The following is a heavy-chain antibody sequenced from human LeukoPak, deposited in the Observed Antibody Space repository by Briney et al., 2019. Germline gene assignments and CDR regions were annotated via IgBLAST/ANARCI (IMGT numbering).Heavy chain of an antibody. CDR2: MYYSGST. Sequence: PSETLSLTCTVSYGSLSSSGYYWGWIRQPPGKGLEWIGSMYYSGSTYYNPSLKSRVTISVDTSKNQFSLKLSSVTAAETAVYYCARRGDYYDTSGDWFDPWGQGTLVTVSS. V-gene: IGHV4-39*01. CDR1: YGSLSSSGYY. D-gene: IGHD3-22*01. CDR3: ARRGDYYDTSGDWFDP. J-gene: IGHJ5*02.